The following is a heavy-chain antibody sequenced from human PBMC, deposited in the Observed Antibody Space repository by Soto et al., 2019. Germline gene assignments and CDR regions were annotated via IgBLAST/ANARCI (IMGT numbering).Heavy chain of an antibody. CDR3: ARPGEAGGKRGPYFDY. Sequence: ASVKVSCKASGYTFTSYAMHWVRQAPGQRLEWMGWINAGNGNTKYSQEFQGRVTITRDTSASTAYMELSSLRSEDTAVYYCARPGEAGGKRGPYFDYWGQGTLVTVSS. CDR2: INAGNGNT. D-gene: IGHD3-10*01. V-gene: IGHV1-3*01. J-gene: IGHJ4*02. CDR1: GYTFTSYA.